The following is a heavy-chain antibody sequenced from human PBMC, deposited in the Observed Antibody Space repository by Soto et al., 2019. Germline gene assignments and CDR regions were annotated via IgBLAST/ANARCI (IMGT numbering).Heavy chain of an antibody. CDR2: INPNSGGT. V-gene: IGHV1-2*04. D-gene: IGHD3-10*01. CDR3: ARGGITMVRGVIHYYYYMDV. J-gene: IGHJ6*03. Sequence: ASVKVSCKASGYTFTGYYMHWVRQAPGQGLEWMGWINPNSGGTNYAQKFQGWVTMTRDTSISTAYMELSRLRSDDTAVYYCARGGITMVRGVIHYYYYMDVWGKGTTVTVSS. CDR1: GYTFTGYY.